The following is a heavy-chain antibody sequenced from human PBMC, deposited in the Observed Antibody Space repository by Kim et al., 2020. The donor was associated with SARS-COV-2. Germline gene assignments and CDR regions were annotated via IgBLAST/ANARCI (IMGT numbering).Heavy chain of an antibody. CDR2: ISGSGGST. CDR3: AKDQFSGRFLECPLDY. D-gene: IGHD3-3*01. Sequence: GGSLRLSCAASGFTFSSYAMSWVRQAPGKGLEWVSAISGSGGSTYYADSVKGRFTISRDNSKNTLYLQMNSLRAEDTAVYYCAKDQFSGRFLECPLDYWGQGTLVTVSS. J-gene: IGHJ4*02. V-gene: IGHV3-23*01. CDR1: GFTFSSYA.